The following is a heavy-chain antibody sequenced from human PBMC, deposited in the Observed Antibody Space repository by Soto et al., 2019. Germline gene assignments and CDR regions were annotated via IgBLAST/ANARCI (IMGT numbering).Heavy chain of an antibody. CDR1: GFSFSTYA. D-gene: IGHD6-13*01. J-gene: IGHJ1*01. CDR2: ISGSGGTT. Sequence: EVQLLESGGGLVQPEGSLRLSCAASGFSFSTYAMSWVRQAPGKGLEWVSGISGSGGTTYYADSGKGRFSISRDNSKNTLYLQVNRLTVEDTAVYYCAKDQAAAGTISRYFQHWGQGTLVTVSS. CDR3: AKDQAAAGTISRYFQH. V-gene: IGHV3-23*01.